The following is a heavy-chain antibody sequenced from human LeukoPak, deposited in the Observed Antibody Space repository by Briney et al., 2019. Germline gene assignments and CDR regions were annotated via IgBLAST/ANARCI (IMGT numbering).Heavy chain of an antibody. J-gene: IGHJ4*02. CDR2: IYTSGST. Sequence: SETLSLTCTVSGGSISSYYWSWIRQPAGKGLEWIGRIYTSGSTNYNPSLKSRVTMSVDTSKNQFSLKLSSVTAADTAVYYCAKDHGRDYYGSGRYDYWGQGTLVTVSS. V-gene: IGHV4-4*07. D-gene: IGHD3-10*01. CDR1: GGSISSYY. CDR3: AKDHGRDYYGSGRYDY.